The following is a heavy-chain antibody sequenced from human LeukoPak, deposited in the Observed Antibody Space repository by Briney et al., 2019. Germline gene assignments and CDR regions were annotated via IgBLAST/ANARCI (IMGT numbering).Heavy chain of an antibody. Sequence: GGPLRLSCAASGFTFSSYWMSWVRQAPGKGLEWVANIKQDGSEKYCVDSVKGRFTISRDNAKNSLYLQMNSLRAEDTAVYYCARTVARQLVLRYYYYYMDVWGKGTTVTVSS. CDR3: ARTVARQLVLRYYYYYMDV. J-gene: IGHJ6*03. D-gene: IGHD6-6*01. CDR2: IKQDGSEK. CDR1: GFTFSSYW. V-gene: IGHV3-7*01.